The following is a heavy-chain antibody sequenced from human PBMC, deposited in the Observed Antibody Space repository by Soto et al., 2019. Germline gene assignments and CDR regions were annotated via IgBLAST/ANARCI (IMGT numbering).Heavy chain of an antibody. CDR1: GVSISSYY. Sequence: PSETLSLTCTVSGVSISSYYWSWIRQSPGEGLEWIAYIYYTGSTNYNPSLKSRVTIALDTSKKQFSLKVNSVTAADTAVYYCVRTGRTWAWFDPWGQGTLVTVSS. CDR3: VRTGRTWAWFDP. V-gene: IGHV4-59*01. D-gene: IGHD1-1*01. CDR2: IYYTGST. J-gene: IGHJ5*02.